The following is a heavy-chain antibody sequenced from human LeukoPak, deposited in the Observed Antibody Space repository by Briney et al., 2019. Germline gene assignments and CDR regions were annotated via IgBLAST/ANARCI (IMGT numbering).Heavy chain of an antibody. J-gene: IGHJ6*02. CDR2: INHNGNVN. CDR1: GFTFSSYW. Sequence: GGSLRLSCAASGFTFSSYWMNWARQAPGKGLEWVASINHNGNVNYYVDSVKGRFTISRDNAKNSLYLQMNSLRAEDTAVYYCARDQGVYYYGMDVWGQGTTVTVSS. CDR3: ARDQGVYYYGMDV. D-gene: IGHD6-13*01. V-gene: IGHV3-7*01.